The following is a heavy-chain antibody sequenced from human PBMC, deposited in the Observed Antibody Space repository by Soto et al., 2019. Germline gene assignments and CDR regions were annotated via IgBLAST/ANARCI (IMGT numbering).Heavy chain of an antibody. V-gene: IGHV3-23*01. Sequence: EVQRLESGGGLVQPGGSLRLSCAASGFTFGSHAMIWVRQAPGKGLEWVSAISGSGGSAYYADSVKGRFTISRDNAINTLYLQMNSLRAEDTALYYCAKEPYSDFWSAYYYFDYWGQGTLVTVSS. CDR2: ISGSGGSA. J-gene: IGHJ4*02. D-gene: IGHD3-3*01. CDR1: GFTFGSHA. CDR3: AKEPYSDFWSAYYYFDY.